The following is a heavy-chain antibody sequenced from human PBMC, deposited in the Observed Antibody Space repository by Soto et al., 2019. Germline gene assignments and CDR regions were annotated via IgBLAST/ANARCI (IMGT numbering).Heavy chain of an antibody. V-gene: IGHV4-59*08. CDR2: IYYSGST. D-gene: IGHD2-2*01. Sequence: SETLSLTCTVSGGSISSYYWSWIRQPPGKGLEWIGYIYYSGSTNYNPSLKSRVTISVDTSKNQFSLKLSSVTAADTAVYYCARSRSALDYWGQGTLVTSPQ. CDR3: ARSRSALDY. CDR1: GGSISSYY. J-gene: IGHJ4*02.